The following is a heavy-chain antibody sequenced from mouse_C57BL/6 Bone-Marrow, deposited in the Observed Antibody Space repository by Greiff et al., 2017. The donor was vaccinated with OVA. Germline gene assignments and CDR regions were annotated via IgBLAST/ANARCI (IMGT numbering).Heavy chain of an antibody. Sequence: VQVVESGAELARPGASVKLSCKASGYTFTSYGISWVKQRTGQGLEWIGEIYPRSGNTYYNEKFKGKATLTADKSSSTAYMELRSLASEDSAVYFCARRSNPFAYWGQGTLVTVSA. CDR2: IYPRSGNT. V-gene: IGHV1-81*01. CDR1: GYTFTSYG. D-gene: IGHD2-5*01. CDR3: ARRSNPFAY. J-gene: IGHJ3*01.